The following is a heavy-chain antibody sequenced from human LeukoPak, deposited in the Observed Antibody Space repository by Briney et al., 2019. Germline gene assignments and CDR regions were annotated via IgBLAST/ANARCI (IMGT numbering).Heavy chain of an antibody. V-gene: IGHV4-39*01. J-gene: IGHJ4*02. CDR1: GGSISSSGYY. CDR3: ARIDSSAYKDYFDY. Sequence: SETLSLACTVSGGSISSSGYYWGWIRQPPGEGLEWIGSIYYSGSTYYNPSLKSRVTISVDTSKNQFSLKLSSVTAADTAVYYCARIDSSAYKDYFDYWGQGTLVTVSS. D-gene: IGHD3-22*01. CDR2: IYYSGST.